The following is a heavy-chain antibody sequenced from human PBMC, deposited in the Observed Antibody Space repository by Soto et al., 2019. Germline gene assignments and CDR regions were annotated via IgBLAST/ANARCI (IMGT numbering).Heavy chain of an antibody. Sequence: GGSLRLSCAASGFTFSSYAMSWVRQAPGKGLEWVSAISGSGGSTYYADSVRGRFTVSRDNSNNTLYVQMNSLRADDTAVYYCAKGGSSWSRFDYWGQGTLVTVSS. V-gene: IGHV3-23*01. CDR1: GFTFSSYA. CDR3: AKGGSSWSRFDY. D-gene: IGHD6-13*01. CDR2: ISGSGGST. J-gene: IGHJ4*02.